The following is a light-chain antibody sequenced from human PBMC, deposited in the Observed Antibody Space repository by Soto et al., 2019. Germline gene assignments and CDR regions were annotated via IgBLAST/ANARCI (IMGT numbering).Light chain of an antibody. CDR1: SSDIGGYNY. Sequence: QSVLTQPASVYGSPGQSITISCTGTSSDIGGYNYVSWYQQHPGKAPKLIINYVTNRPSGVSNRFSGSKSGNTASLTISGLQADDEGDYYCSSYTSTASYVFGTG. J-gene: IGLJ1*01. CDR2: YVT. CDR3: SSYTSTASYV. V-gene: IGLV2-14*03.